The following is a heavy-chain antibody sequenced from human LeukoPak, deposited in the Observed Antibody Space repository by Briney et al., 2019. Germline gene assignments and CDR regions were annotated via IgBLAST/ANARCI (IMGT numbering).Heavy chain of an antibody. CDR1: GGSISTYY. CDR3: ARLTVIYYYFDY. CDR2: IYYSGST. D-gene: IGHD3-22*01. V-gene: IGHV4-59*08. J-gene: IGHJ4*02. Sequence: SETLSLTCTVSGGSISTYYWTWIRQPPGKGLEWIGYIYYSGSTNYNPSLKSRVTISVDTSKNQFSLKLSSVTAADTAVYYCARLTVIYYYFDYWGQGTLVTVSS.